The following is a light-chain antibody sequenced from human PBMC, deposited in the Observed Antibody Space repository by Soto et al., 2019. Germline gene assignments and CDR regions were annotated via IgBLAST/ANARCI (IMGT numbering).Light chain of an antibody. V-gene: IGKV3-15*01. CDR2: GAS. CDR3: QQYDNWTWT. Sequence: EIVITQSPATLSVSPGERATLSCRASQSISDTLAWYQQKPGQAPRLLIYGASTRETGFPARFSGSGSGAEFTLTISSLQSEDFAVYYCQQYDNWTWTFGQGTKVDIK. J-gene: IGKJ1*01. CDR1: QSISDT.